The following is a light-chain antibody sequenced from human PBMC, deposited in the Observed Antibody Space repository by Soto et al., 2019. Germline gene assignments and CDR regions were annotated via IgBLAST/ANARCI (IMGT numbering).Light chain of an antibody. CDR3: SSYAGSNNWV. Sequence: QSALTQPPSASGSPGQSLTSSCTGTSTDVGNYNYVSWYQQHPGKAPKLMISDVNRRPSGVPDRFSGSKSGNTASLTVSELQAEDEADYYCSSYAGSNNWVFGGGTKVTVL. CDR1: STDVGNYNY. CDR2: DVN. V-gene: IGLV2-8*01. J-gene: IGLJ2*01.